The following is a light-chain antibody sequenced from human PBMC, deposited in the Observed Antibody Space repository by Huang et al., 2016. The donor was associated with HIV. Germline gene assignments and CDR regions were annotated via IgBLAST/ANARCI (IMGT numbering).Light chain of an antibody. V-gene: IGKV4-1*01. CDR1: QTVLYSLNKKNY. Sequence: DIVMTQSPDSLAVSPGERATINCKSSQTVLYSLNKKNYLAWFQQKPGRPTKLLIYGATTRESGVPDRFSGSGSGTDFTLTINNLQAEDVAVYFCLQYYSVPQTFGHGTKVEIK. CDR2: GAT. CDR3: LQYYSVPQT. J-gene: IGKJ1*01.